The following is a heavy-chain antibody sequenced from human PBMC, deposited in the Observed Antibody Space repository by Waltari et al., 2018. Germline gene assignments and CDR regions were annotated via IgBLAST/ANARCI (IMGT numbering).Heavy chain of an antibody. CDR1: GFTFHNYA. CDR3: VKETAYGYYFDN. Sequence: EVQLLESGGGLIPPGGSLTLSCAASGFTFHNYAMNWIRQAPGKGLEWVSVIYSGGGAYYADSVKGRFTISRDNSKNTLYLQMSSLRLEDTAVYYCVKETAYGYYFDNWGQGTLVSVSS. J-gene: IGHJ4*02. CDR2: IYSGGGA. V-gene: IGHV3-23*03. D-gene: IGHD3-10*01.